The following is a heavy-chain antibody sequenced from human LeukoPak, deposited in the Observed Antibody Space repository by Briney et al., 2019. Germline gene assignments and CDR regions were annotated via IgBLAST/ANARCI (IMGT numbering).Heavy chain of an antibody. V-gene: IGHV4-61*08. CDR1: GGSISSGGYY. CDR3: AKVGDVLRYFDWLFFDY. J-gene: IGHJ4*02. CDR2: IYYSGST. Sequence: SETLSLTCTVSGGSISSGGYYWSWIRQHPGKGLEWIGYIYYSGSTYYNPSLKSRVTISVDTSKNQFSLKLSSVTAADTAVYYCAKVGDVLRYFDWLFFDYWGQGTLVTVSS. D-gene: IGHD3-9*01.